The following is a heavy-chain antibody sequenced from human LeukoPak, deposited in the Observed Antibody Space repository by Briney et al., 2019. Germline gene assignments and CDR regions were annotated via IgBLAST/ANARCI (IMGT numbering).Heavy chain of an antibody. V-gene: IGHV4-39*01. Sequence: SETLSLTCTVSGGSISSSSYYWGWIRQPPGKGLEWIGSIYYSGSTYYNPSLKSRVTISVDTSKNQFSLKLSSVTAADTAVYYCARGAYSSGWYKIHGDYFDYWGQGTLVTVSS. D-gene: IGHD6-19*01. CDR2: IYYSGST. CDR3: ARGAYSSGWYKIHGDYFDY. J-gene: IGHJ4*02. CDR1: GGSISSSSYY.